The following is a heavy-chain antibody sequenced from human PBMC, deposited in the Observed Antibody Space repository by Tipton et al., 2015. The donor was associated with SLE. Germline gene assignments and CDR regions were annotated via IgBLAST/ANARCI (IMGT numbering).Heavy chain of an antibody. J-gene: IGHJ4*02. CDR2: IYTSGST. V-gene: IGHV4-61*09. D-gene: IGHD2-15*01. Sequence: TLSLTCTVSGGSISSGSYYWSWIRQPAGKGLEWIGYIYTSGSTNYNPSLKSRVTISVDMSKNQFSLKLTSVTAADTAVYYCARGGGSPSYWGQGTLVTVSS. CDR1: GGSISSGSYY. CDR3: ARGGGSPSY.